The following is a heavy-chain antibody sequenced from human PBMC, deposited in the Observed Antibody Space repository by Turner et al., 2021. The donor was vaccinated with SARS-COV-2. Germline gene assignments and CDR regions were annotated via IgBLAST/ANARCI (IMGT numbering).Heavy chain of an antibody. Sequence: QLPLQESGPGLVKPSETLSLTCTVSGGSISSSSYYWGWIRQPPGKGLEWIGSIYYSGSTYYNPSLKSRVTISVDTSKNQFSLKLTSVTAADTAVYFCARHWEVAAAAYLARFDPWGQGTLVTVSS. D-gene: IGHD6-13*01. V-gene: IGHV4-39*01. CDR1: GGSISSSSYY. CDR3: ARHWEVAAAAYLARFDP. CDR2: IYYSGST. J-gene: IGHJ5*02.